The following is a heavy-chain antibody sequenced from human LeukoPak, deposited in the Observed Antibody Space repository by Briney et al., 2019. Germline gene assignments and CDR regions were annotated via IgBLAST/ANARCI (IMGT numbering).Heavy chain of an antibody. CDR2: ISSSSSYI. V-gene: IGHV3-21*01. CDR1: GFTFSSYA. D-gene: IGHD2-8*02. J-gene: IGHJ4*02. Sequence: GGSLRLSCAASGFTFSSYAMSWVRQAPGKGLEWVSSISSSSSYIYYADSVKGRFTISRDNAKNSLYLQMNSLRAEDTAVYYCARAGGYFTGNYDYWGQGTLVTVSS. CDR3: ARAGGYFTGNYDY.